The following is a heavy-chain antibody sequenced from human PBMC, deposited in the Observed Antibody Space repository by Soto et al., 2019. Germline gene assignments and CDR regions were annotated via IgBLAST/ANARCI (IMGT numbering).Heavy chain of an antibody. CDR3: ARDTDDFGDNY. D-gene: IGHD4-17*01. J-gene: IGHJ4*02. V-gene: IGHV3-7*01. Sequence: ESGGGLVQPGGSLRLSCVASGFTFSRYWMSWVRQAPGKGLEWVANIKHDGSEIYSIDSVKGRFTISRDNAKDSLYLQMNSLRVEDTAVYYCARDTDDFGDNYWGQGTLVTVSS. CDR2: IKHDGSEI. CDR1: GFTFSRYW.